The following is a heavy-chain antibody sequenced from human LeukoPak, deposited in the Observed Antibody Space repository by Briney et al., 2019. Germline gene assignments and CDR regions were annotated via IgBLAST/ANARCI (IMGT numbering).Heavy chain of an antibody. J-gene: IGHJ5*02. CDR3: AKDYSAMVRGNWFDP. D-gene: IGHD3-10*01. CDR2: ISGSGGST. Sequence: PGGSLRLSCAASGFTFDDYGMSWVRQAPGKGLEWVSAISGSGGSTYYADSVKGRFTISRDNSKNTLYLQMNSLRAEDTAVYYCAKDYSAMVRGNWFDPWGQGTLVTVSS. CDR1: GFTFDDYG. V-gene: IGHV3-23*01.